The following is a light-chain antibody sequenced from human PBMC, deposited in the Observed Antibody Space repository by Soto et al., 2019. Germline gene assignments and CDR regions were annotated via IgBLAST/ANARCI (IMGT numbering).Light chain of an antibody. CDR3: GTWDSSLSAWV. J-gene: IGLJ3*02. CDR1: SSNIGNND. CDR2: DND. Sequence: QSVLTQPPSVSAAPGQKVTISCSGSSSNIGNNDVSWYQQLPGTAPKLLIFDNDKRPSGLPHRFTGSTSGTSATLGITGLRTGDEAEYYCGTWDSSLSAWVFGGGTKRTVL. V-gene: IGLV1-51*01.